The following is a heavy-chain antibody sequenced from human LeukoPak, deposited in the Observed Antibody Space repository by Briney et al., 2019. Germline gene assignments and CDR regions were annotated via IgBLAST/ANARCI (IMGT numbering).Heavy chain of an antibody. J-gene: IGHJ4*02. D-gene: IGHD6-13*01. V-gene: IGHV1-69*04. CDR1: GGTFSSYA. CDR2: IIPILGIA. Sequence: SVKVSCKASGGTFSSYAISWVRQAPGQGLEWMGRIIPILGIANYAQKFQGRVTITADKSTSTAYMELSSLRSEDTAVYYCARGHTAAAGSFGYWGQGTLVTVSS. CDR3: ARGHTAAAGSFGY.